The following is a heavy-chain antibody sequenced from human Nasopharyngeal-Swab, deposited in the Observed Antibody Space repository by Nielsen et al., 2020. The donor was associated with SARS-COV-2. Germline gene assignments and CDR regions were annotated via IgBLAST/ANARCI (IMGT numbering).Heavy chain of an antibody. Sequence: GESLKISCAASGFTFSSYSMNWVRQAPGKGLEWVSSISSSSSYIYYADSVKGRFTISRDNAKNSLYLQMNSLRAEYTAVYYCARDIDSSGYSGSWYFDLWGRGTLVTVSS. V-gene: IGHV3-21*01. D-gene: IGHD3-22*01. J-gene: IGHJ2*01. CDR2: ISSSSSYI. CDR3: ARDIDSSGYSGSWYFDL. CDR1: GFTFSSYS.